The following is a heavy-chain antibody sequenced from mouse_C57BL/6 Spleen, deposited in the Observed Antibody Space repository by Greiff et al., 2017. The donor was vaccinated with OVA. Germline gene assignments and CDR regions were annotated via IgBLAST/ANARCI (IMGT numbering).Heavy chain of an antibody. Sequence: QVQLQQSGAELVRPGTSVKVSCKASGYAFTDYLIEWVKQRPGQGLEWIGVINPGSGGTNYNEKFKGKATLTADKSSSTAYMQLSSLTSEDSAVYFCAGSYYYGSSYVGYWGQGTTLTVSS. CDR2: INPGSGGT. J-gene: IGHJ2*01. D-gene: IGHD1-1*01. CDR3: AGSYYYGSSYVGY. CDR1: GYAFTDYL. V-gene: IGHV1-54*01.